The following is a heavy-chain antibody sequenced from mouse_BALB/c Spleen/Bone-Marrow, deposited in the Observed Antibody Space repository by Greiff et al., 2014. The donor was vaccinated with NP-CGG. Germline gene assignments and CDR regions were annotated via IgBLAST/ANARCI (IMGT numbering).Heavy chain of an antibody. J-gene: IGHJ3*01. Sequence: VQLQQSGAELVKPGASVKLSCKASGFTFTNYWINWVKQRPGQGLEWIGNIYPSDSYTNYNQKFKDKATLTVDKSSSTAYIQLSSPTSENSAVYYCARSYDGRTWFAYWGQGTLVTVSA. CDR2: IYPSDSYT. CDR3: ARSYDGRTWFAY. V-gene: IGHV1-69*02. CDR1: GFTFTNYW. D-gene: IGHD2-3*01.